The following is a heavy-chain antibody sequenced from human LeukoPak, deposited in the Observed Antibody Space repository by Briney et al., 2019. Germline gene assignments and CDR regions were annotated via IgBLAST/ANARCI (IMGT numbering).Heavy chain of an antibody. J-gene: IGHJ4*02. CDR2: IKQDGSEK. D-gene: IGHD7-27*01. CDR3: ARDSWGSPDY. Sequence: GGSLRLSCAASGFTFSNYAMSWVRQAPGKGLEWVANIKQDGSEKYYVDSVKGRFTISRDNAKNSLYLQMNSLRAEDTAVYYCARDSWGSPDYWGQGTLVTVSS. V-gene: IGHV3-7*01. CDR1: GFTFSNYA.